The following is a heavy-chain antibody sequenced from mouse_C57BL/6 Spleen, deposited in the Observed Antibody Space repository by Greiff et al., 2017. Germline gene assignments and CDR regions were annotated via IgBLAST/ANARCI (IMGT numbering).Heavy chain of an antibody. V-gene: IGHV1-53*01. CDR3: ARERGLRRAMDG. CDR2: INPSNGGT. J-gene: IGHJ4*01. D-gene: IGHD2-4*01. Sequence: QVQLQQPGTELVKPGASVKLSCKASGYTFTSYWMHWVKQRPGQGLEWIGNINPSNGGTNYNEKFKSKATLTVDKSSSTAYMQLSSLTSEDSAVYDCARERGLRRAMDGWGQGTTVTVSS. CDR1: GYTFTSYW.